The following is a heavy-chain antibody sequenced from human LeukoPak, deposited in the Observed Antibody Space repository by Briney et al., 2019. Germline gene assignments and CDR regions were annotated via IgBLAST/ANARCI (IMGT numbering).Heavy chain of an antibody. CDR3: ARGTDWLPQY. Sequence: SETLSLTCNVSGGSISSYYWSWIRQPPGKGLEWIGYIYHSGSNDYNPSLKSRVTISLDMSKNHFSLTLSSVTAADTAVYYCARGTDWLPQYWGQGTLVTVSS. D-gene: IGHD3-9*01. J-gene: IGHJ4*02. CDR2: IYHSGSN. CDR1: GGSISSYY. V-gene: IGHV4-4*09.